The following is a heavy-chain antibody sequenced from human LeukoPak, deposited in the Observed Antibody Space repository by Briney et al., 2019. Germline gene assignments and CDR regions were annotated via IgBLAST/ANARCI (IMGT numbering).Heavy chain of an antibody. J-gene: IGHJ5*02. CDR1: GFTFDDYA. CDR3: ARPGGYCSSTSCSSNWFDP. CDR2: ISWNSGSI. D-gene: IGHD2-2*01. V-gene: IGHV3-9*01. Sequence: GRSLRLSCAASGFTFDDYAMHWVRQAPGKGLEWVSGISWNSGSIGYADSVKGRFTISRDNAKNSLYLQMNSLRAEDTALYYCARPGGYCSSTSCSSNWFDPWGQGTLVTVSS.